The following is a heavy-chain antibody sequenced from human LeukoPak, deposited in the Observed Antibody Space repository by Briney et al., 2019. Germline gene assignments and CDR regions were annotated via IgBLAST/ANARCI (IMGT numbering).Heavy chain of an antibody. CDR3: ARDPSYYNNWFDP. J-gene: IGHJ5*02. Sequence: SETLSLTCTVSGGSISSSNYYWGWIRQPPGKGLEWIGSIYYSGSTYYNPSLKSRVTISVDTSKNQFSLKLSSVTAADTAVYYCARDPSYYNNWFDPWGQGTLVTVSS. CDR2: IYYSGST. D-gene: IGHD3-10*01. CDR1: GGSISSSNYY. V-gene: IGHV4-39*07.